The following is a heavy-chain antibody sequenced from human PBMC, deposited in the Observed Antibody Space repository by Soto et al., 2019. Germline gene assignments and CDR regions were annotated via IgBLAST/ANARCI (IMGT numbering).Heavy chain of an antibody. D-gene: IGHD6-19*01. CDR2: ISWNSGSI. CDR1: GFTFDDYA. Sequence: EVQLVESGGGLVQPGRSLRLSCAASGFTFDDYAMHWVRQAPGKGLEWVSGISWNSGSIGYADSVKGRFTISRDNAKNSLYLQMNSMRGEDAALYYCAKDYGRIYGLAGSPFDYWGQGTLVTVSS. CDR3: AKDYGRIYGLAGSPFDY. J-gene: IGHJ4*02. V-gene: IGHV3-9*01.